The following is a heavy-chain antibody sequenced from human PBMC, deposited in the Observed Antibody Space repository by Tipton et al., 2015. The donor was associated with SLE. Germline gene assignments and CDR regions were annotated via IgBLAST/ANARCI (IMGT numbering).Heavy chain of an antibody. CDR1: GGSISSYY. V-gene: IGHV4-59*12. CDR2: IYYSGST. CDR3: ARALQNYLDY. Sequence: TLSLTCTVSGGSISSYYWSWIRQPPGKGLEWIGYIYYSGSTYYNPSLKSRVTISIDTSKNQFSLKLSSVTAADTAVYYCARALQNYLDYWGQGTLVTVSS. J-gene: IGHJ4*02.